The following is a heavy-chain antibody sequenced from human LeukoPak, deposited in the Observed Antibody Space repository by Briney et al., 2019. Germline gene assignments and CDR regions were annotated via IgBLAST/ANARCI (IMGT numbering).Heavy chain of an antibody. CDR3: ARGFPGYCFDY. V-gene: IGHV3-53*01. D-gene: IGHD6-13*01. CDR1: GFTVSSNY. J-gene: IGHJ4*02. Sequence: PGGSLRLSCAASGFTVSSNYMSWVRQAPGKVLEWVSVIYSGGSTYYADSVKGRFTISRDNSKNTLYLQMNSLGADDTAVYYCARGFPGYCFDYWGQGTLVTVSS. CDR2: IYSGGST.